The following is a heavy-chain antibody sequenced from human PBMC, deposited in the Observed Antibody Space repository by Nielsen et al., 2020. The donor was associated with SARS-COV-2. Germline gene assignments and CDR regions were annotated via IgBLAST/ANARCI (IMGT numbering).Heavy chain of an antibody. Sequence: EGSLRLSCAASGLTFSSYAMSWVRQVPGKGLEWVSDISGSGGTTSYADSVKGRFTISRDNSKNTVYLQMNSLRAEDTALYHCTKGGWLDDWGQGTPVTVSS. V-gene: IGHV3-23*01. CDR2: ISGSGGTT. CDR3: TKGGWLDD. J-gene: IGHJ5*02. CDR1: GLTFSSYA. D-gene: IGHD3-10*01.